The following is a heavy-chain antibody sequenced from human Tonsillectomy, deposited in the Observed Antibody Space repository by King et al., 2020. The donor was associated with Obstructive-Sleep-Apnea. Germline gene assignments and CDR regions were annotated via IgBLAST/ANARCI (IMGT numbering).Heavy chain of an antibody. Sequence: VQLQQWGAGLLKPSETLSLTCAVFVGSFSDYYWSWIRQPPGKGLEWIGEINHSGSTNCNSSLKSRVTISVDTSKNQFSLKLNSVPAADTAVYYCARGGGAAAVNWFDPWGQGTLVTVSS. J-gene: IGHJ5*02. CDR3: ARGGGAAAVNWFDP. CDR2: INHSGST. D-gene: IGHD6-13*01. CDR1: VGSFSDYY. V-gene: IGHV4-34*01.